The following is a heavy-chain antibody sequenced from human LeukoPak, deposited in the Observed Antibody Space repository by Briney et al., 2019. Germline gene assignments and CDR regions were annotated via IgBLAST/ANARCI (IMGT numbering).Heavy chain of an antibody. V-gene: IGHV1-69*05. CDR3: ARDRSKNRWDYGEYARNDY. D-gene: IGHD4-17*01. J-gene: IGHJ4*02. Sequence: SVKVSCKASGGTFSSYAISWVRQAPGQGLEWMGGIIPIFGTANYAQKFQGRVTMTRDTSTSTVYTELSSLRSEDTAVYYCARDRSKNRWDYGEYARNDYWGQGTLVTVSS. CDR2: IIPIFGTA. CDR1: GGTFSSYA.